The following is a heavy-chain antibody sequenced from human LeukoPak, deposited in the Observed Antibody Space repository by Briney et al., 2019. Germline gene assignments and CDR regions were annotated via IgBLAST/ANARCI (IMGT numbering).Heavy chain of an antibody. CDR3: ARVDSYNSGWLDY. CDR2: INQGGSEK. J-gene: IGHJ4*02. Sequence: GGSLRLSCSTSGFIFTSYEMSWVRQAPGKGLEWVANINQGGSEKYYVDSVKGRFTISRDNAKNSLYLQMNSLRAEDTAVYYCARVDSYNSGWLDYWGQGTLVTVSS. V-gene: IGHV3-7*04. D-gene: IGHD6-19*01. CDR1: GFIFTSYE.